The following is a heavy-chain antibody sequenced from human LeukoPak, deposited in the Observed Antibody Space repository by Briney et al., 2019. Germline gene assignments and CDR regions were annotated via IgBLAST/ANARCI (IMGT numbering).Heavy chain of an antibody. CDR3: ASSVVTSPRTYGSGSRYWYFDL. Sequence: ASVKVSCKASGGTFSSYAISWVRQAPGQGLEWMGGIIPIFGTANYAQKFQGRVTITTDESTSTAYMELSSLRSEDTAVYYCASSVVTSPRTYGSGSRYWYFDLWGRGTLVTVSS. CDR1: GGTFSSYA. V-gene: IGHV1-69*05. D-gene: IGHD3-10*01. CDR2: IIPIFGTA. J-gene: IGHJ2*01.